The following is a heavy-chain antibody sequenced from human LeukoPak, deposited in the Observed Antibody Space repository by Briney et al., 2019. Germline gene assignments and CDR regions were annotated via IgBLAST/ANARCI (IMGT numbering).Heavy chain of an antibody. J-gene: IGHJ4*02. V-gene: IGHV3-30*18. CDR2: ISYDGSNK. Sequence: QPGRSLRLSCAASGFTFSSYGMHWVRQAPGKGLEWVAVISYDGSNKYYADSVKGRFTISSDNSKNTLYLQMSSLRAEDTAVYYCAKDPDRYGGLYYFDYWGQGTLVTVSS. CDR1: GFTFSSYG. D-gene: IGHD3-10*01. CDR3: AKDPDRYGGLYYFDY.